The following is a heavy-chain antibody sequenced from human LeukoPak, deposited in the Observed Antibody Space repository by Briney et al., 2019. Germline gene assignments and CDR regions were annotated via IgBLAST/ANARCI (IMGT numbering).Heavy chain of an antibody. CDR3: AKDPADMTAY. Sequence: GGSPRLSCAASGLTFSSYAMSWVRQAPGKGLEWVSAISSSGGGTYYADSVKGRFTISRDNSKNTLYLQMNSLRAEDTALYFCAKDPADMTAYWGQGTLVTVSS. V-gene: IGHV3-23*01. D-gene: IGHD2-15*01. CDR2: ISSSGGGT. CDR1: GLTFSSYA. J-gene: IGHJ4*02.